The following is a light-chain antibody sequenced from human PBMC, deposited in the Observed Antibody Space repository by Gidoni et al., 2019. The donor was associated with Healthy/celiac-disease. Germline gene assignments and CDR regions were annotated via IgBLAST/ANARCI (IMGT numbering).Light chain of an antibody. CDR1: KLGDKY. J-gene: IGLJ2*01. V-gene: IGLV3-1*01. Sequence: SSELPHPPSVSVSPGQTASITCSGDKLGDKYACWYQQQPGQSPVLVIYQDSKRPSGIPERFSGSNSGNTATLTISGTQAMDEADYYCQAWDSSTAGVVFGGGTKLTVL. CDR3: QAWDSSTAGVV. CDR2: QDS.